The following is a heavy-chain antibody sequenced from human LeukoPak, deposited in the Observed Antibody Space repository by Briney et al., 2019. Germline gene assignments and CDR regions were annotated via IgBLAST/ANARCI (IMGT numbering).Heavy chain of an antibody. CDR3: AGRGDGNLYYFDH. J-gene: IGHJ4*02. Sequence: GGSLRLSCAASGFTLSSYWMSWVRQAPGKGLEWVANIKQDGGEKYYVDSVKGRFTISRDNAKNSLYLQMNSLRPEDTAVYYCAGRGDGNLYYFDHWGQGTLVTASS. CDR1: GFTLSSYW. D-gene: IGHD5-24*01. CDR2: IKQDGGEK. V-gene: IGHV3-7*04.